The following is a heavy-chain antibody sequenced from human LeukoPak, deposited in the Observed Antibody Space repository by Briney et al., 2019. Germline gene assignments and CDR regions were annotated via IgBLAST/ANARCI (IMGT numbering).Heavy chain of an antibody. CDR2: ISDRGAST. J-gene: IGHJ3*02. Sequence: GGSLRLSCAAAGFTITAYAMGWVRQAAGKGLEWVSVISDRGASTHYIDSVKGRFTISRDSFKNTLYLQIDSLRVEDTAIYYCAKGGWGLTINNFDIWGQGTMVTVSP. CDR1: GFTITAYA. V-gene: IGHV3-23*01. D-gene: IGHD3-9*01. CDR3: AKGGWGLTINNFDI.